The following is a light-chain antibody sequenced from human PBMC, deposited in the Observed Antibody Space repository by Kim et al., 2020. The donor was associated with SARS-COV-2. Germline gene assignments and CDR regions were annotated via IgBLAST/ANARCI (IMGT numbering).Light chain of an antibody. J-gene: IGLJ3*02. CDR2: HDC. CDR1: RSNNQKKA. V-gene: IGLV1-36*01. CDR3: AAWDDSLNGLV. Sequence: RTRVTISWSGSRSNNQKKAGGWEQQLPGKAPKLHINHDCLQPSGVSGRFPGSKAGSSASRANRGLQSEDEADYYCAAWDDSLNGLVFGGGTQLTVL.